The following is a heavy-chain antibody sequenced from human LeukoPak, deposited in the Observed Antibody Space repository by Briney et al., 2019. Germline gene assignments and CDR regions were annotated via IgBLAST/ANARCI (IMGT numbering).Heavy chain of an antibody. CDR3: VRGCIGGSCYSKNWFDS. Sequence: PGGSLRLSCAASGFTFSAYTMNWVRQAPGKGLEWGSYISTTGSTIYYRDSVKGRFTISRDNAKNSLFLQMHNLSDDDTALYYCVRGCIGGSCYSKNWFDSWGQGTLVTVSS. V-gene: IGHV3-48*02. CDR2: ISTTGSTI. D-gene: IGHD2-15*01. J-gene: IGHJ5*01. CDR1: GFTFSAYT.